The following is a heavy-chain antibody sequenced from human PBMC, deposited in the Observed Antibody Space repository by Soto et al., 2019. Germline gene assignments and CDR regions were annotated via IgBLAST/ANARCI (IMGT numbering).Heavy chain of an antibody. CDR1: GGSISSSSYY. V-gene: IGHV4-39*01. CDR3: ARGYYSSGWFDP. CDR2: IYYSGST. J-gene: IGHJ5*02. D-gene: IGHD3-16*01. Sequence: SETLSLTCSVSGGSISSSSYYWGWIRQPPGKGLEWIGSIYYSGSTYYNPSLESRVTISVDTSKNQFSLKLSSMTATDTAVYYCARGYYSSGWFDPWGQGTPVTVSS.